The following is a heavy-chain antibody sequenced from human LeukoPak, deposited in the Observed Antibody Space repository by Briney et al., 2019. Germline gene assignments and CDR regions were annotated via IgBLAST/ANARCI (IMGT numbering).Heavy chain of an antibody. V-gene: IGHV4-39*07. CDR3: ARVVSGYDHGDY. J-gene: IGHJ4*02. Sequence: SETLSLTCTVSGGSISSSSYYWGWIRQPPGKGLEWIGEINHSGSTNYNPCLKSRVTISVDTSKNQFSLKLSSVTAADTAVYYCARVVSGYDHGDYWGQGTLVTVSS. CDR1: GGSISSSSYY. D-gene: IGHD5-12*01. CDR2: INHSGST.